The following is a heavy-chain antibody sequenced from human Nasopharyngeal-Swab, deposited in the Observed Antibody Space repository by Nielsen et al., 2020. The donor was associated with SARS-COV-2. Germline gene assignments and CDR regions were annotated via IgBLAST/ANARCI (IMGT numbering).Heavy chain of an antibody. D-gene: IGHD7-27*01. J-gene: IGHJ2*01. CDR2: GTRRGDI. V-gene: IGHV4-34*01. CDR3: ARLCNWGGPHWYFDL. Sequence: SETLSLTCALSGGSFSGYYWSWVRQPPGKGLEWIGEGTRRGDINYRPSLKSRGTISLDASTNHFSLKLNSVTAADTAVYFCARLCNWGGPHWYFDLWGRGALVTVSS. CDR1: GGSFSGYY.